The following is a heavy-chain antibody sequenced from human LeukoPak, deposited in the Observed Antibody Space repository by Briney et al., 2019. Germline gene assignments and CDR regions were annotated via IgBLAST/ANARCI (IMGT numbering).Heavy chain of an antibody. CDR1: GGTFSSYA. V-gene: IGHV1-69*13. Sequence: SVKVSCKASGGTFSSYAISWVRQAPGQGLEWMGRIIPIFGTANYAQKFQGRVTITADESTSTACMELSSLRSEDTAVYYCASVFYDFWSGYSYYYYCYMDVWGKGTTVTVSS. J-gene: IGHJ6*03. CDR2: IIPIFGTA. D-gene: IGHD3-3*01. CDR3: ASVFYDFWSGYSYYYYCYMDV.